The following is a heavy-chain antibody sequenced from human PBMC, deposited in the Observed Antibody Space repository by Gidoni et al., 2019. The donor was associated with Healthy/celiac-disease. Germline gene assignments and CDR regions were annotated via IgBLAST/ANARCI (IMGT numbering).Heavy chain of an antibody. V-gene: IGHV3-30-3*01. Sequence: QVQLVESGGGVVQPGRSLRRSCAASGFTFSSYAMHWVRQAPGKGLEWVAVISYDGSNKYYADSVKGRFTISRDNSKNTLYLQMNSLRAEDTAVYYCARQELGQYFDYWGQGTLVTVSS. CDR2: ISYDGSNK. CDR1: GFTFSSYA. D-gene: IGHD7-27*01. J-gene: IGHJ4*02. CDR3: ARQELGQYFDY.